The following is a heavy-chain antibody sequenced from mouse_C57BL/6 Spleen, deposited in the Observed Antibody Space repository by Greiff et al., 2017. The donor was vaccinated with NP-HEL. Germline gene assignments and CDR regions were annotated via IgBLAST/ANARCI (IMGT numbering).Heavy chain of an antibody. V-gene: IGHV1-50*01. CDR2: IDPSDSYT. D-gene: IGHD1-1*01. CDR1: GYTFTSYW. Sequence: QVQLQQPGAELVKPGASVKLSCKASGYTFTSYWMQWVKQRPGQGLEWIGEIDPSDSYTNYNQKFKGKATLTVDTSSSTAYMQLSSLTSEDSAVYYCARRHDYGSSSYAMDYWGQGTSVTVSS. J-gene: IGHJ4*01. CDR3: ARRHDYGSSSYAMDY.